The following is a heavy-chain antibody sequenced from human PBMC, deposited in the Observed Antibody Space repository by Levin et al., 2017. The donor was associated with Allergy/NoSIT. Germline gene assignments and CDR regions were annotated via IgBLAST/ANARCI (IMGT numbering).Heavy chain of an antibody. V-gene: IGHV4-31*03. Sequence: ASETLSLTCTVSGGSISSGGYYWSWIRQHPGKGLEWIGYIYYSGSTYYNPSLKSRVTISVDTSKNQFSLKLSSVTAADTAVYYCAREGGRIQLGHPINYWGQGTLVTVSS. CDR3: AREGGRIQLGHPINY. CDR1: GGSISSGGYY. D-gene: IGHD5-18*01. J-gene: IGHJ4*02. CDR2: IYYSGST.